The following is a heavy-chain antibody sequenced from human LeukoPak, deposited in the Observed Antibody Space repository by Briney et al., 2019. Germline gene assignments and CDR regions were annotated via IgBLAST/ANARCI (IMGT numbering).Heavy chain of an antibody. CDR3: ARDQGGGTSY. V-gene: IGHV3-48*04. J-gene: IGHJ4*02. Sequence: GGSLRLSCAASGFTFSSYSMNWVRQAPGKGLEWVSYISSSSTIYYSDSVKGRFTISRDNAKNSLYLQMNSLRAEDTAIYYCARDQGGGTSYWGQGTLVTVSS. CDR1: GFTFSSYS. CDR2: ISSSSTI. D-gene: IGHD2-15*01.